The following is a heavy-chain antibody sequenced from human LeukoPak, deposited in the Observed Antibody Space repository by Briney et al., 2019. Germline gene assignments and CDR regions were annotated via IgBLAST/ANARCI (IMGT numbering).Heavy chain of an antibody. Sequence: GGSLRLSCAASGFTFRNYAMTWVRQAPGKGLEWVSAISGSEISTYYADSVKGRFTISRDNPKNTLYLQMHSLRAEDTAIYYCAKVTGGDMITYGGVDNWGQGTLVTVSS. J-gene: IGHJ4*02. CDR1: GFTFRNYA. CDR3: AKVTGGDMITYGGVDN. D-gene: IGHD3-16*01. V-gene: IGHV3-23*01. CDR2: ISGSEIST.